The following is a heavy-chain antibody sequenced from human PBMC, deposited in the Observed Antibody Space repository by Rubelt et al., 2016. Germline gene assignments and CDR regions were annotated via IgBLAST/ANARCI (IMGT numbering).Heavy chain of an antibody. V-gene: IGHV3-53*01. Sequence: QGPRTGLEWVSVIYSGGSTYYADSVKGRFTISRDNSKNTLYLQMNSLRAEDTAVYYCARDLMWMNWFDPWGQGTLVTVSS. J-gene: IGHJ5*02. CDR3: ARDLMWMNWFDP. CDR2: IYSGGST. D-gene: IGHD5-12*01.